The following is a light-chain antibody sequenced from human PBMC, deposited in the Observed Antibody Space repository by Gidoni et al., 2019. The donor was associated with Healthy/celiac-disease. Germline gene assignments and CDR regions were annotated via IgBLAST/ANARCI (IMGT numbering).Light chain of an antibody. CDR1: QSISSY. J-gene: IGKJ1*01. V-gene: IGKV1-39*01. CDR3: QQSYSTPRT. Sequence: DIQMTQSPSSLSASVGDRVTITCRASQSISSYLNWYQQKPGKAPKLLIYAASSSQSGVPSRFSGSGSGTDFTLTISSLQPEDFATYYFQQSYSTPRTFGQGTKVEIK. CDR2: AAS.